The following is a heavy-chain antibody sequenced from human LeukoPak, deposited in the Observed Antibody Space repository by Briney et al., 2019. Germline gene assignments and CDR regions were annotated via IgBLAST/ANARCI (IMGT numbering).Heavy chain of an antibody. V-gene: IGHV3-30*02. CDR3: TTGYGSSWYA. J-gene: IGHJ5*02. D-gene: IGHD6-13*01. Sequence: GGSLRLSCAASGFTFSSYGMHWVRQAPGKGLEWVAFIRYDGSNKYYADSVKGRFTISRDNSKNTLYLQMNSLKTEDTAVYYCTTGYGSSWYAWGQGTLVIVSS. CDR1: GFTFSSYG. CDR2: IRYDGSNK.